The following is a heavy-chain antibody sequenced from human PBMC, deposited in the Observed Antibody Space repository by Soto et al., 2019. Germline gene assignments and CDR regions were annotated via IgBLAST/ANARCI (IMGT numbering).Heavy chain of an antibody. CDR2: ISSDGNNK. CDR3: ARHSATRLRLGELSSYLDY. V-gene: IGHV3-30*03. J-gene: IGHJ4*02. Sequence: QVHLVDSGGGVVQPGRSLRLSCAASGFIFHNYGMHWVRQAPGKGLEWVAFISSDGNNKYYTDSVKGRFTFSRDNSKNTLYLQMNSLRPDDTAVYYCARHSATRLRLGELSSYLDYWGQGTLVTVSS. CDR1: GFIFHNYG. D-gene: IGHD3-16*02.